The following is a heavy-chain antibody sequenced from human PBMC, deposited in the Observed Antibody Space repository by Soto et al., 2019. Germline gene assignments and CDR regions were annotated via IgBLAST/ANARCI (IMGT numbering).Heavy chain of an antibody. CDR3: ARDKRPTFYYNGMDL. V-gene: IGHV1-18*04. CDR1: GYTFLSYG. CDR2: ISPYNDNT. J-gene: IGHJ6*02. Sequence: ASVKVSCKASGYTFLSYGVNWVRQAPGQGLEWMGWISPYNDNTNYARKVQGRVTLTTDTSVSTAYMELRSLTSDDTAVYYCARDKRPTFYYNGMDLWGQGTTVTVSS.